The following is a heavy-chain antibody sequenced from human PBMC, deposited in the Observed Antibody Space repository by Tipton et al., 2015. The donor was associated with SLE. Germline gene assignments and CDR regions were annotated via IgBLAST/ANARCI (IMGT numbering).Heavy chain of an antibody. CDR1: GGSFSGYY. CDR3: ARGGVVVIAPTAFDI. Sequence: TLSLTCAVYGGSFSGYYWSWIRQPPGKGLEWIGEINHSGSTNYNPSLKSRVTISVDTSKNQFSLKLSSVTAADTAVYYCARGGVVVIAPTAFDIWGQGTMVTVSS. CDR2: INHSGST. D-gene: IGHD2-21*01. V-gene: IGHV4-34*01. J-gene: IGHJ3*02.